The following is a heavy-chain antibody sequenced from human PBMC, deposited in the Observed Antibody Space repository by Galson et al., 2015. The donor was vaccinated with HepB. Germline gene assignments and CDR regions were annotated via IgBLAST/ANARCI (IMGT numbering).Heavy chain of an antibody. V-gene: IGHV5-10-1*01. CDR1: GYSFTSYW. CDR3: ARQPYYYDSSGYYVDY. J-gene: IGHJ4*02. D-gene: IGHD3-22*01. Sequence: QSGAEVKKPGESLRISCKGSGYSFTSYWISWVRQMPGKGLEWMGRIDPSDSYTNYSPSFQGHVTISADKSISTAYLQWSSLKASDTAMYYCARQPYYYDSSGYYVDYWSQGTLVTVSS. CDR2: IDPSDSYT.